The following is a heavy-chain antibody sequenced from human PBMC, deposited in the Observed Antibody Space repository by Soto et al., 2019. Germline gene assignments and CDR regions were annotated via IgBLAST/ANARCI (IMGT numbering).Heavy chain of an antibody. CDR2: IKQDGSEE. CDR1: GFPFSSHW. Sequence: EVQLVESGGGLVQPGGSLRLSCAASGFPFSSHWMTWVRQAPGKGLEWVAYIKQDGSEEYYVDSVMGRFTMSRDNTQSSLSLQMNTLRVEDSAVYYCARITSPGYFDSWGQGTLVTVSS. V-gene: IGHV3-7*05. J-gene: IGHJ4*02. CDR3: ARITSPGYFDS. D-gene: IGHD1-20*01.